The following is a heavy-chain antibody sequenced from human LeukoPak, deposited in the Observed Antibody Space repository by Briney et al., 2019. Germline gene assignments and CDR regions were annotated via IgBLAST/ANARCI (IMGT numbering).Heavy chain of an antibody. V-gene: IGHV3-74*01. CDR3: ARDTDWYFDL. CDR1: GFTFSTCW. J-gene: IGHJ2*01. D-gene: IGHD4-17*01. CDR2: ITGDGSST. Sequence: AGGSLRLSCAASGFTFSTCWMHWVRQPPGKGLVWVSRITGDGSSTTYADSVKGRFTISRDNAKNTLYLQMISLRAEDTAVYYCARDTDWYFDLWGRGTLVTVPS.